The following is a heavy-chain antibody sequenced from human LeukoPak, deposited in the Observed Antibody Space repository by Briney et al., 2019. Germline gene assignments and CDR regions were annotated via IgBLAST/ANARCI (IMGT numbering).Heavy chain of an antibody. J-gene: IGHJ4*02. CDR2: IYYSGST. V-gene: IGHV4-39*01. CDR3: ARLTGYSSGWVDY. CDR1: GDSISSSSYF. Sequence: SETLSLTCTVSGDSISSSSYFWGWIRQPPGKGLEYIGSIYYSGSTYYNPSLKSRVTISVDTSKNQFSLKLSSVTAADTAVYYCARLTGYSSGWVDYWGQGTLVTVSS. D-gene: IGHD6-19*01.